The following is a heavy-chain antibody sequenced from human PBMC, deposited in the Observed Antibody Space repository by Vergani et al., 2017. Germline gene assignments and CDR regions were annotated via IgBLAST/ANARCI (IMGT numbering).Heavy chain of an antibody. J-gene: IGHJ6*02. CDR3: ARDSGGVIMEYYYYYGMDV. CDR2: IIPIFGTA. D-gene: IGHD3-10*01. CDR1: GGTFSSYA. V-gene: IGHV1-69*12. Sequence: QVQLVQSGAEVKKPGSSVKVSCKASGGTFSSYAISWVRQAPGQGLEWMGGIIPIFGTANYAQKFQGRVTITADESTSTAYMELSSLRSEDTAVYYCARDSGGVIMEYYYYYGMDVWGQGTTVTVSS.